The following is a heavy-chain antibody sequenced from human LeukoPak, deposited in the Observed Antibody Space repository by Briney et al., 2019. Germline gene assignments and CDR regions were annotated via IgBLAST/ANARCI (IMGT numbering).Heavy chain of an antibody. CDR2: ISWNSGSI. Sequence: PGRSLRLPCAASGFTFDDYAMHWVRQAPGKGLEWVSGISWNSGSIGYADSVKGRFTISRDNAKNSLYLQMNSLRAEDTALYYCAKAFGYSSGEFQHWGQGTLVTVSS. CDR1: GFTFDDYA. CDR3: AKAFGYSSGEFQH. V-gene: IGHV3-9*01. D-gene: IGHD6-19*01. J-gene: IGHJ1*01.